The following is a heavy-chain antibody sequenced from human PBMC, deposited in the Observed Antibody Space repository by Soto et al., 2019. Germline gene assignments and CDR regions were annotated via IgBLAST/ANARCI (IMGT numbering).Heavy chain of an antibody. D-gene: IGHD1-1*01. Sequence: QIHLVKSGAEVKKPGASVKVSCKGSGHGFTNYGITWVRQAPGQGLEWMAWISAHNGNTNYAQKLQGRVTVTRDTSTSTAYMVLRSLRSDDTAVYYCARGRYGDYWGQGALVTVSS. CDR1: GHGFTNYG. J-gene: IGHJ4*02. CDR2: ISAHNGNT. CDR3: ARGRYGDY. V-gene: IGHV1-18*01.